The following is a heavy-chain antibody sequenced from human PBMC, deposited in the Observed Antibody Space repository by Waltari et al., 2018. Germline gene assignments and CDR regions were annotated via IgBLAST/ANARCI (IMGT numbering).Heavy chain of an antibody. Sequence: EVQLVESGGGWVQPGGSLSLSCEASGFTLCSYWMSWVRRAAGKGVECGANIKQDGSAQNHVDSVKGRFTISRDNARNIVYLQMNSLRDEDTAVYYCVKDEWEAYFEFWGQGTLVTVSS. CDR2: IKQDGSAQ. J-gene: IGHJ4*02. CDR3: VKDEWEAYFEF. D-gene: IGHD1-26*01. V-gene: IGHV3-7*01. CDR1: GFTLCSYW.